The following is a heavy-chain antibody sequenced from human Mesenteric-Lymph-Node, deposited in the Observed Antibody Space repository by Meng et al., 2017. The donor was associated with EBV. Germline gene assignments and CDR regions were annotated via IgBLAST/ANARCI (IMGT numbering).Heavy chain of an antibody. Sequence: HGQLVQAGTEVKKPGGSGRASRKASGYIFTTYAKHWVRQAAGQRLEWMGWINADNGNTKNSQKFQGRVTMIRDTTASTAYMELSSLRSEDTAVYYCARDLGYCSSTSCYGVWFDPWGQGTLVTVSS. CDR1: GYIFTTYA. CDR3: ARDLGYCSSTSCYGVWFDP. CDR2: INADNGNT. V-gene: IGHV1-3*01. J-gene: IGHJ5*02. D-gene: IGHD2-2*01.